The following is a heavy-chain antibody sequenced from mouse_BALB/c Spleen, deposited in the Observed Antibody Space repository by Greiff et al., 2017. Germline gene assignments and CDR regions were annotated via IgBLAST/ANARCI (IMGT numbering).Heavy chain of an antibody. Sequence: VKLMESGPGLVAPSQSLSITCTVSGFSLTSYGVHWVRQPPGKGLEWLGVIWAGGSTNYNSALMSRLSISKDNSKSQVFLKMNSLQTDDTAMYYCAGGFYGNYVSYAMDYWGQGTSVTVSS. D-gene: IGHD2-1*01. CDR3: AGGFYGNYVSYAMDY. CDR2: IWAGGST. V-gene: IGHV2-9*02. J-gene: IGHJ4*01. CDR1: GFSLTSYG.